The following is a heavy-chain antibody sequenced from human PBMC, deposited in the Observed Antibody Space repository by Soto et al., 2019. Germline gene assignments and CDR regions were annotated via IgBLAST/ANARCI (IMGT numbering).Heavy chain of an antibody. J-gene: IGHJ4*02. CDR2: IWYDGSNK. V-gene: IGHV3-33*01. D-gene: IGHD3-3*01. CDR3: RFWSGYYTEGFDY. CDR1: GFTFSSYG. Sequence: GGSLRLSCAASGFTFSSYGMHWVRQAPGKGLEWVAVIWYDGSNKYYADSAKGRFTISRDNSKNTLYLQMNSLRAEDTAVYYCRFWSGYYTEGFDYWGQGTLVTVSS.